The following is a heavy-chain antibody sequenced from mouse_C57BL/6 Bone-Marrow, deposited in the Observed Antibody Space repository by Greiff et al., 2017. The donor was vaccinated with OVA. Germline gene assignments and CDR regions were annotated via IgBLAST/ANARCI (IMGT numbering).Heavy chain of an antibody. CDR3: SIEGRFAY. V-gene: IGHV5-4*01. CDR2: ISDGGSYT. J-gene: IGHJ3*01. CDR1: GFTFSSYA. Sequence: EVKLMESGGGLVKPGGSLKLSCAASGFTFSSYAMSWVRQTPEKRLEWVATISDGGSYTYYPDNVKGRFTISRDNAKNNLYLQMSHLKSENTAMYYCSIEGRFAYWGQGTLVTVSA.